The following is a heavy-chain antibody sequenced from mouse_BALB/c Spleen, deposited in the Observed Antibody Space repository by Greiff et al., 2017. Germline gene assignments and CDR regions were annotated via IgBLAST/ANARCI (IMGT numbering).Heavy chain of an antibody. V-gene: IGHV3-2*02. CDR1: GYSITSDYA. J-gene: IGHJ2*01. CDR3: ARGWFYFDY. D-gene: IGHD2-2*01. Sequence: EVKLMESGPGLVKPSQSLSLTCTVTGYSITSDYAWNWIRQFPGNKLEWMGYISYSGSTSYNPSLKSRISITRDTSKNQFFLQLNSVTTEDTATYYCARGWFYFDYWGQGTTLTVSS. CDR2: ISYSGST.